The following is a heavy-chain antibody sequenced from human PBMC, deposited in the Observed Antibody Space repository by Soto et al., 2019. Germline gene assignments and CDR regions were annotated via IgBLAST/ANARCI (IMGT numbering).Heavy chain of an antibody. V-gene: IGHV4-39*01. CDR3: ARHPSDFWFDP. CDR2: IYYSGST. CDR1: GGSISSSSYF. Sequence: SETLSLTCSGSGGSISSSSYFWGWIRQPPGKGLEWIGSIYYSGSTYYNPSLKSRATVSVDTSKNQFSLKPSSVTAADTAVYYCARHPSDFWFDPWGQGTLVTVS. J-gene: IGHJ5*02. D-gene: IGHD2-21*02.